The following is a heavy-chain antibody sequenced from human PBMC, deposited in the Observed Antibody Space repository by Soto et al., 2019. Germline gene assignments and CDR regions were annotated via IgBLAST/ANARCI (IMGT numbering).Heavy chain of an antibody. CDR2: ISGSGGST. CDR1: GFTFSSYV. Sequence: PGGSLRLSCAASGFTFSSYVMSWVRQAPGKGLEWVSAISGSGGSTYYADSVKGRFTISRDNSKNTLYLQMNSLRAEDTAVYYCAKDAPRTTYDFWRDSPPTYGMDVRGQGTTVTVSS. CDR3: AKDAPRTTYDFWRDSPPTYGMDV. D-gene: IGHD3-3*01. V-gene: IGHV3-23*01. J-gene: IGHJ6*02.